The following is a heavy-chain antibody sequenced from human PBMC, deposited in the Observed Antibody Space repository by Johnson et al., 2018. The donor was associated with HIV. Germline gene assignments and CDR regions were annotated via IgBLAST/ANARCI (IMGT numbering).Heavy chain of an antibody. Sequence: QVQLVESGGGLVKPGWSLRLSCAASGFTFSSYAMHWVRQAPGKGLEWVAVISYDGSNKYYADSVKGRFTISRDNSKNTLYLQMNSLRAEDTAVYYCARDKGRGAFDIWGQGTMVTVSS. V-gene: IGHV3-30-3*01. D-gene: IGHD3-10*01. J-gene: IGHJ3*02. CDR2: ISYDGSNK. CDR1: GFTFSSYA. CDR3: ARDKGRGAFDI.